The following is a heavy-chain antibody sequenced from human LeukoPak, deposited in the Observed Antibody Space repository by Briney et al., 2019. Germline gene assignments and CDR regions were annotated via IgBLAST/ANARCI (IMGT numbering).Heavy chain of an antibody. D-gene: IGHD2-15*01. CDR1: GGSISSYF. CDR2: IYYSGTT. Sequence: SETLSLTCTVSGGSISSYFWSWIRQPPGKGLEWIGYIYYSGTTNCNPSLKSRVTISVDTSKNQFSLRLSSVTAADTAVYYCAREPRSPGGRGRPFDFWGQGTLVTVSS. CDR3: AREPRSPGGRGRPFDF. J-gene: IGHJ4*02. V-gene: IGHV4-59*01.